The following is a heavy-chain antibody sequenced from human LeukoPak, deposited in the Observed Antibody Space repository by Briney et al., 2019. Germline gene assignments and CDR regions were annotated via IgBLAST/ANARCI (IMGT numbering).Heavy chain of an antibody. CDR1: GYTFTGYY. Sequence: GASVKVSCKASGYTFTGYYMHWVRQAPGQGLEWMGWINPNSGGTKYAQKFQGRVTMTRDTSIITAYMELSSLRSDDTAVYYCARAEAIDYWGQGTLVTVSS. CDR2: INPNSGGT. J-gene: IGHJ4*02. CDR3: ARAEAIDY. V-gene: IGHV1-2*02.